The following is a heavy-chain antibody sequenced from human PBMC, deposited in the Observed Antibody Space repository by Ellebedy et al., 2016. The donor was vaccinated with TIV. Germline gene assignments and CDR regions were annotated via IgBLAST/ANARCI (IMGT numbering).Heavy chain of an antibody. V-gene: IGHV3-66*01. D-gene: IGHD5-24*01. J-gene: IGHJ4*02. CDR3: ARDPPAITYRTWG. Sequence: GESLKISXAASGVTVGNNYMRWVRQAPGKGLEWVSLMYSSGTTHYADSVKGRFTISRDSSKNTLYLQMNSLRVEDTAVYYCARDPPAITYRTWGWGQGTLVTVSS. CDR1: GVTVGNNY. CDR2: MYSSGTT.